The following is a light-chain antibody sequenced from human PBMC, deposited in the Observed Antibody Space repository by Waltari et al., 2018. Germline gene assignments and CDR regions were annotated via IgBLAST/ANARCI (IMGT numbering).Light chain of an antibody. Sequence: SSELTQDPAVSVALGQTIRFTCQGDSLRTSYASWYQVKSGQAPILVIYGKDKRPSGIPDRISGYSSGPTSSLTITGAQAEDEADYYCSSRNGRANEVVFAGGTKVTVL. V-gene: IGLV3-19*01. CDR3: SSRNGRANEVV. CDR2: GKD. CDR1: SLRTSY. J-gene: IGLJ3*02.